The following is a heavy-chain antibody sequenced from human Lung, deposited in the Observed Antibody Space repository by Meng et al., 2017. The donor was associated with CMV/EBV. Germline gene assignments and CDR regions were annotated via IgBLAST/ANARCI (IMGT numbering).Heavy chain of an antibody. Sequence: ASXXVSXKASGYSFTGYYMHWVRQAPGQGLEWMGWIIPNSGGANYAQKFQGRATMTRDTSISTAYMELSSLRSDDTAIYYCARVYCSGGTCYDAVDIWGQGTMVTVSS. J-gene: IGHJ3*02. CDR3: ARVYCSGGTCYDAVDI. V-gene: IGHV1-2*02. D-gene: IGHD2-15*01. CDR2: IIPNSGGA. CDR1: GYSFTGYY.